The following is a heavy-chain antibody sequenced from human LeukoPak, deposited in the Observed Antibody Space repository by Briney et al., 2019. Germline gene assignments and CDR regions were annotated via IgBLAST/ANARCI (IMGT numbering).Heavy chain of an antibody. CDR1: GGSISSSSYY. V-gene: IGHV4-39*07. J-gene: IGHJ4*02. CDR3: ARSAPRGYYDTSGYYSFDY. D-gene: IGHD3-22*01. CDR2: IYYSGST. Sequence: SETLSLTCTVSGGSISSSSYYWGWIRQPPGKGLEWIGSIYYSGSTYYNPSLKSRVTISVDRSKNQFSLKLSSVTAADTAVYYCARSAPRGYYDTSGYYSFDYWGQGTLVTVSS.